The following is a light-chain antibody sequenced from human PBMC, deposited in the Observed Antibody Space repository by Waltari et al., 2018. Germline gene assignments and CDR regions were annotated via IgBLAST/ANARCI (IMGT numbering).Light chain of an antibody. CDR1: SSNIGPYY. CDR3: ATWDDSLTGWV. Sequence: QSVLTQPPSASGTPGQRVTISCSGSSSNIGPYYVYWYQQLSGTAPKHLIYRNNGRPSGVPDRFSGSKSGTSASLAITGLRSEDEAHYYCATWDDSLTGWVFGGGTKLAVL. J-gene: IGLJ3*02. V-gene: IGLV1-47*01. CDR2: RNN.